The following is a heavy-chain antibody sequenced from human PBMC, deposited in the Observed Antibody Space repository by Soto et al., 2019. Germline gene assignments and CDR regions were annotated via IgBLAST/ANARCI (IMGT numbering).Heavy chain of an antibody. D-gene: IGHD4-4*01. J-gene: IGHJ6*02. CDR2: ISGSSYI. V-gene: IGHV3-21*06. CDR3: ARDSVPNTVTNFYYNYGMDV. Sequence: EVQLVESGGGLAKPGGSLELSCTASGFSFSTYTMNWVRQAPGKGLEWVSSISGSSYIYYADSVKGRFTISRDNAKNSVHLQMNSLRAEDTAVYYCARDSVPNTVTNFYYNYGMDVWGQGTTVTVSS. CDR1: GFSFSTYT.